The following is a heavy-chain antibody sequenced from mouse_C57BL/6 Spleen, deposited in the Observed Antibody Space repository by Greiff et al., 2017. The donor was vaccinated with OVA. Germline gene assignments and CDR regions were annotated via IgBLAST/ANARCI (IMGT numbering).Heavy chain of an antibody. CDR2: IRSKSNNYAT. Sequence: EVKVVESGGGLVQPKGSLKLSCAASGFSFNTYAMNWVRQAPGKGLEWVARIRSKSNNYATYYADSVKDRFTISRDDSESMLYLQMNNLKTEDTAMYYCVRSPSYGSSGTFDYWGQGTTLTVSS. D-gene: IGHD1-1*01. J-gene: IGHJ2*01. V-gene: IGHV10-1*01. CDR1: GFSFNTYA. CDR3: VRSPSYGSSGTFDY.